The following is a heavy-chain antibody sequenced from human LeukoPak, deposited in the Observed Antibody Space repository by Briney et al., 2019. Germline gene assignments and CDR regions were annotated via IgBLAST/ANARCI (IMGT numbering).Heavy chain of an antibody. CDR1: GFTFSSYA. V-gene: IGHV3-30*04. CDR3: ARAGYSSSWYRWHYYYYYYMDV. Sequence: RPGGSLRLSCAASGFTFSSYAMHWVRQAPGKGLEWVAVISYDGSNKYYADSVKGRFTISRDNSKNTLYLQMNSLRAEDTAVYYCARAGYSSSWYRWHYYYYYYMDVWGKGTTVTISS. CDR2: ISYDGSNK. D-gene: IGHD6-13*01. J-gene: IGHJ6*03.